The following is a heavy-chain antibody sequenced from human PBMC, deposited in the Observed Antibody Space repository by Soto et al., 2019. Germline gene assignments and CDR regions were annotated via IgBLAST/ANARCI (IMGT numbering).Heavy chain of an antibody. V-gene: IGHV1-3*01. Sequence: QVQLVQSGAEVKKPGASVKVSCKASGYTFTSYAMHWVRQAPGQRLEWMGGINAGNGNTKYSQKFQGRVTITRDTSASTAYMELSSLRSEDTAVYYCFSSWYSFDYWGQGPLVTVSS. J-gene: IGHJ4*02. CDR3: FSSWYSFDY. CDR2: INAGNGNT. D-gene: IGHD6-13*01. CDR1: GYTFTSYA.